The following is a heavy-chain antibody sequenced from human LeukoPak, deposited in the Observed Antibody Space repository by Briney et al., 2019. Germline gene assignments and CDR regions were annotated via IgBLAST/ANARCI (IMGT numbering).Heavy chain of an antibody. CDR3: ASSTIPPRYGGNFDDAFDI. V-gene: IGHV3-33*01. CDR2: IWYDGSNK. J-gene: IGHJ3*02. CDR1: GFTFSSYG. D-gene: IGHD4-23*01. Sequence: GGSLRLSCAASGFTFSSYGMHWVRQAPGKGLEWVAVIWYDGSNKYYADSVKGRFTISRDNSKNTLYLQMNSLRAEDTAVYYCASSTIPPRYGGNFDDAFDIWGQGTMVTVSS.